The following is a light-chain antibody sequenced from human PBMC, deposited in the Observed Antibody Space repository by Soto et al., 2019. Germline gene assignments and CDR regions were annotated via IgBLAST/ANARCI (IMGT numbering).Light chain of an antibody. Sequence: QSALTQPRSVSGSPGQSVTISCTGTSSDVGGYNYVSWYQQHPGKAPKLMIYDVSKRPSGVPDRFSGSKSGNTASLTISGLQAEDEADYYCCSYACSYPVVFGGGTKLTVL. J-gene: IGLJ2*01. CDR3: CSYACSYPVV. CDR2: DVS. V-gene: IGLV2-11*01. CDR1: SSDVGGYNY.